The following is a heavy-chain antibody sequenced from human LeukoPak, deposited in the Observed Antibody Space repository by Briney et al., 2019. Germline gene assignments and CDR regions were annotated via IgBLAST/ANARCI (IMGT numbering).Heavy chain of an antibody. CDR3: ARHGGYSSSWYSNWFDP. CDR2: IYYSGST. CDR1: GGSISSSSYY. Sequence: PSETLSLTCTVSGGSISSSSYYWGWIRQPPGKGLEWIGSIYYSGSTYYNPSLKSRVTISVDTSKNQISLKLSSVTAADTAVYYCARHGGYSSSWYSNWFDPWGQGTLVTVSS. J-gene: IGHJ5*02. V-gene: IGHV4-39*01. D-gene: IGHD6-13*01.